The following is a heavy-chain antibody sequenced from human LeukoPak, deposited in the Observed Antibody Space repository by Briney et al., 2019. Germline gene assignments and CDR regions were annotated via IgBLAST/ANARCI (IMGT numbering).Heavy chain of an antibody. Sequence: GESLRLSCAASGFTFSSYAMSWVRQAPGKGLQLVSTISGSGDSTYYADSVKGRFTISRDNSKNTLHLQMNSLRAEDTAVYYCAKGQVSVGATLRFDYWGQRTLVTVSS. CDR3: AKGQVSVGATLRFDY. CDR2: ISGSGDST. CDR1: GFTFSSYA. V-gene: IGHV3-23*01. D-gene: IGHD1-26*01. J-gene: IGHJ4*02.